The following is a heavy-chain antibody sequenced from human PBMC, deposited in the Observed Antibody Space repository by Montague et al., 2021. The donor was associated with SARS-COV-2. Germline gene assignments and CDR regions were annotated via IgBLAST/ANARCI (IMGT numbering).Heavy chain of an antibody. CDR1: GLSFTNHE. CDR3: ARGLYYGLGTYPEYILWF. J-gene: IGHJ4*02. V-gene: IGHV3-48*03. D-gene: IGHD3-10*01. Sequence: SLRLSCAASGLSFTNHEANWVRQAPGKGLEWVGKISGSGTSTYYAKFVTGRFTISRDTSKNTLYLQVDSLRVEDTAVYYCARGLYYGLGTYPEYILWFWGQGTLITVSS. CDR2: ISGSGTST.